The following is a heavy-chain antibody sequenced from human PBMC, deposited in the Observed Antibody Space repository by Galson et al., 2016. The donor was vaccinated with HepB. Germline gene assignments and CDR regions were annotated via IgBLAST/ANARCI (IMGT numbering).Heavy chain of an antibody. V-gene: IGHV3-13*04. CDR1: GFTFRSYD. CDR2: IGTLHDS. J-gene: IGHJ2*01. CDR3: ARIARGSSYTLGYFDL. Sequence: SLRLSCAASGFTFRSYDMSWVRQSTGKGLEWVAAIGTLHDSFFPDSVQGRFSISREDVKNSFYLQLNRLRAGDTAVYYCARIARGSSYTLGYFDLWGRGTLVTGSS. D-gene: IGHD6-13*01.